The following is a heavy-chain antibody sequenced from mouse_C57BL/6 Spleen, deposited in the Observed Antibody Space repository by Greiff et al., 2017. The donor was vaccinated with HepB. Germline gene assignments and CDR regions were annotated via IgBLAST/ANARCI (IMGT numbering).Heavy chain of an antibody. D-gene: IGHD2-4*01. CDR2: ISYDGSN. J-gene: IGHJ1*03. Sequence: EVQVVESGPGLVKPSQSLSLTCSVTGYSITSGYYWNWIRQFPGNKLEWMGYISYDGSNNYNPSLKNRISITRDTSKNQFFLKLNSVTTEDTATYYCASGTYYDYDGAWYFDVWGTGTTVTVSS. CDR1: GYSITSGYY. CDR3: ASGTYYDYDGAWYFDV. V-gene: IGHV3-6*01.